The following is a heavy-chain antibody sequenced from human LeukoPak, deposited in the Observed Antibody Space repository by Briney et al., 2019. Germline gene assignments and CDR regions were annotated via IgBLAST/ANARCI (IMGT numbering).Heavy chain of an antibody. CDR2: IYYSGST. CDR3: ARVPTGYSSSSRAFDI. CDR1: GGSISSYY. D-gene: IGHD6-13*01. Sequence: SETLSLTCTVSGGSISSYYWSWIRQPPGKGLEWIGYIYYSGSTNYNPSLKSRVTISVDTSKNQFSLKLSSVTAADTAVYYCARVPTGYSSSSRAFDIWGQGTMVTVSS. V-gene: IGHV4-59*08. J-gene: IGHJ3*02.